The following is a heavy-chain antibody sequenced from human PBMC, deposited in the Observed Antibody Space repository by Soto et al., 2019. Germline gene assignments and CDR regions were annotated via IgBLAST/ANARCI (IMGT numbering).Heavy chain of an antibody. CDR1: GGSINSGGSY. J-gene: IGHJ2*01. D-gene: IGHD6-25*01. CDR2: IYYSGTT. V-gene: IGHV4-31*03. Sequence: QVQLQESGPGLVKPSQTLSLTCTVSGGSINSGGSYWSGIRQSPGKGLEWIGYIYYSGTTYYNPSLKWRVSISLHTSKNQFSVTLSSVTAADSAIYYCASGHSFLSGCSYLDLWGRGTLVTVSS. CDR3: ASGHSFLSGCSYLDL.